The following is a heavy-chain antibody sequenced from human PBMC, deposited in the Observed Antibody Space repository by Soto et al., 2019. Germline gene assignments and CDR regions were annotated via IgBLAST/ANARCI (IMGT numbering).Heavy chain of an antibody. CDR1: GCTLSSYA. J-gene: IGHJ6*02. D-gene: IGHD3-10*01. Sequence: QVQLVESGGGVVQPGWSLRLSCGASGCTLSSYAMHWVRQAPGKGLEWVAVISYDGSNKYHTDSVRGRFTISRDNSRYTVDLQMNSLRAEDTAVYYCARGEYYGSGSYGYYGLDVWGQGTTVTVS. V-gene: IGHV3-30-3*01. CDR2: ISYDGSNK. CDR3: ARGEYYGSGSYGYYGLDV.